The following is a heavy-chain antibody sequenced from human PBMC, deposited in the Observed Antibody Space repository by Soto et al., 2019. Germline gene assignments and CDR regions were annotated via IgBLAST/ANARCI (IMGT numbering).Heavy chain of an antibody. Sequence: SETLSLTCTVSGGSISSGGYYWSWIRQHPGKGLEWIGYIYYSGSTYYNPSLKSRVTISVDTSKNQFSLKLSSVTAADTAVYYCARVGKVVIGPRYFDYWGQGTLVTVSS. J-gene: IGHJ4*02. V-gene: IGHV4-31*03. CDR1: GGSISSGGYY. CDR2: IYYSGST. CDR3: ARVGKVVIGPRYFDY. D-gene: IGHD2-21*01.